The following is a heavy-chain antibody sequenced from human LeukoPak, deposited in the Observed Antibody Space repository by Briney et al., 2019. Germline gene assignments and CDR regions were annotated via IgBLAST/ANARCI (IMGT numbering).Heavy chain of an antibody. Sequence: PGGSLRLSCAASRYTFSRYWMSWVRQAPGKGLEWVANIKEDGSEKYYVDSVKGRFTIPRDNAKNSLYLQMNSLRAEDTAVYYCARVNYESSGYYSGYFDNWGQGTLVTVSS. CDR2: IKEDGSEK. CDR1: RYTFSRYW. J-gene: IGHJ4*02. D-gene: IGHD3-22*01. CDR3: ARVNYESSGYYSGYFDN. V-gene: IGHV3-7*01.